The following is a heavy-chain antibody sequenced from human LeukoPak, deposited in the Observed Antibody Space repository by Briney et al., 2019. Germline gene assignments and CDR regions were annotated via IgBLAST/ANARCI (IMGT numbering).Heavy chain of an antibody. CDR1: GFTVNSND. J-gene: IGHJ6*02. CDR3: AGNRYYGLDV. Sequence: GRSLRLSYAPSGFTVNSNDMSWVRQAPGEWLECVSFIFSGGSTNHPDSVKARFTISRENSRISLYPQMDRLRGEGTSVYYCAGNRYYGLDVWGQGTTGTVSS. V-gene: IGHV3-53*05. CDR2: IFSGGST.